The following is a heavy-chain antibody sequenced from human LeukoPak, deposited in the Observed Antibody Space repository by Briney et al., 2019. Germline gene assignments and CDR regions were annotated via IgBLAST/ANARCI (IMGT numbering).Heavy chain of an antibody. J-gene: IGHJ4*02. Sequence: GGSLRLSCAASGFTFSTYGMTWVRQAPGKGLEWVSAISGNGVSTYYADSVKGRFTISRDNAKNTLYLQMNSLRAEDTAVYYCARVRWGGLYYFDYWGQGTLVTVSS. CDR3: ARVRWGGLYYFDY. V-gene: IGHV3-23*01. CDR2: ISGNGVST. D-gene: IGHD3-16*01. CDR1: GFTFSTYG.